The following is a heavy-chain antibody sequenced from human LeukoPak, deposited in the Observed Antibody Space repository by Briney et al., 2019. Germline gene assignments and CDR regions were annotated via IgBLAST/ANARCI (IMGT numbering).Heavy chain of an antibody. J-gene: IGHJ5*02. Sequence: SETLSLTCTVSGGSISSYYWSWIRQPPGKGLEWIGYIYYSGSTNYNPSLKSRVTISVDTSKNQFSLKLSSVTAADTAVYHCARVLRDSSGYYYGTWGQGTLVTVSS. CDR3: ARVLRDSSGYYYGT. V-gene: IGHV4-59*01. D-gene: IGHD3-22*01. CDR2: IYYSGST. CDR1: GGSISSYY.